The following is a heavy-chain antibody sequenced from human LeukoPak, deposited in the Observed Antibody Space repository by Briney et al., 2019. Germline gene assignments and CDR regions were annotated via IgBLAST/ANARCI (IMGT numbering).Heavy chain of an antibody. D-gene: IGHD5-24*01. J-gene: IGHJ3*01. CDR2: IYASGNT. CDR1: GASVSATAYF. CDR3: ASYREAYDLYPHGLDV. Sequence: SQTLSLTCSVSGASVSATAYFWNWIRQPAGEGLEWIGRIYASGNTHYNPSLKSRVTMSLDTSKNQFSLTMNSVTAADSAVYFCASYREAYDLYPHGLDVWGRGTVVTVSS. V-gene: IGHV4-61*02.